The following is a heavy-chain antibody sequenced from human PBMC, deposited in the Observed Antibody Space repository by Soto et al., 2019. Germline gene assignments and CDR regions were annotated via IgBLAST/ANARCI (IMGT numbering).Heavy chain of an antibody. CDR1: GFTFSNYA. CDR2: ISYDGSNE. V-gene: IGHV3-30*18. D-gene: IGHD1-26*01. Sequence: GGSLRLSCTASGFTFSNYAVVWVRQAPGKGLEWVAVISYDGSNEYCADAAKGRFTISRDNSRNTLYLEMNSLRIEDTAVYFCAQDLSVSCWG. CDR3: AQDLSVSC. J-gene: IGHJ1*01.